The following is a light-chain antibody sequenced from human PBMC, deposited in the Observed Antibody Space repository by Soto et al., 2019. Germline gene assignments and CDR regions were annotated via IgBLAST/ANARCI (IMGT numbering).Light chain of an antibody. V-gene: IGKV3-20*01. CDR3: QQYNSYPIT. CDR1: QSVSSSY. Sequence: EIVLTQSPGTLSLSPGERATLSCRASQSVSSSYLAWYQQKPGQAPRLLIYAASTRATGIPDRFSGSGSGTDFTLTISGLQPDDFASYYCQQYNSYPITFGQGTRLEIK. CDR2: AAS. J-gene: IGKJ5*01.